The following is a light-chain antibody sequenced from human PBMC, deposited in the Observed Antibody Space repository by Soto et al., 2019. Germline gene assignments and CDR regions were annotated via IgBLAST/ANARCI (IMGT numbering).Light chain of an antibody. CDR2: KAS. J-gene: IGKJ2*01. CDR3: QHYNSYPYT. V-gene: IGKV1-5*03. Sequence: DIQMTQSPSTLSASVGDRVTITCRASQTISTWLAWYQQRPGKAPNLLIYKASSLESGVSSRFSGSGSGTEFTLTISNLQSDDFATYYCQHYNSYPYTFGQGTKLEIK. CDR1: QTISTW.